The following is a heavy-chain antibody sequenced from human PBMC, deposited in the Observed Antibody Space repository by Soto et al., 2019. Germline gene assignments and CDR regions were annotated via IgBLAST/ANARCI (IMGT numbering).Heavy chain of an antibody. J-gene: IGHJ5*02. D-gene: IGHD7-27*01. CDR2: ICPGDSDT. V-gene: IGHV5-51*01. CDR1: GYSFTSYW. CDR3: ARGGLTGDPLNWFDP. Sequence: GESLKISCKGSGYSFTSYWIGWVRQMPGKGLEWMGIICPGDSDTRYSPSFQGQVTISADKSISTAYLQWSSLKASDTAMYYCARGGLTGDPLNWFDPWGQGTLVTVSS.